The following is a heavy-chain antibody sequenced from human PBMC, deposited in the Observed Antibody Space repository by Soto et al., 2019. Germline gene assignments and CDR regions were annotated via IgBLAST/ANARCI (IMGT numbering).Heavy chain of an antibody. Sequence: SVKVSCKASGRTFSSYAISWVRQAPGQGREWMGGIIPIFGTANYAQKFQGRVTITADKSTSTAYMELSSLRSEDTAVYYCAREPHSGSLPWDAFDIWGQGTMVTVSS. CDR2: IIPIFGTA. D-gene: IGHD1-26*01. CDR1: GRTFSSYA. V-gene: IGHV1-69*06. CDR3: AREPHSGSLPWDAFDI. J-gene: IGHJ3*02.